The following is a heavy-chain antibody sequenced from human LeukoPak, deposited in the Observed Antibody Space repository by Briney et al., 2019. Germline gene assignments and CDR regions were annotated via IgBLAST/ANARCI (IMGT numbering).Heavy chain of an antibody. D-gene: IGHD3-10*01. J-gene: IGHJ4*01. Sequence: ASVKVSCKVSGYTLTELSMHWVRQAPGKGLEWMGVFDPEDGETIYAQKFQGRVTMTEDTSTDTAYMELSSLRSEDTAVYYCATNPLWFGELLYESDYWGHPTLVTVSS. CDR3: ATNPLWFGELLYESDY. V-gene: IGHV1-24*01. CDR1: GYTLTELS. CDR2: FDPEDGET.